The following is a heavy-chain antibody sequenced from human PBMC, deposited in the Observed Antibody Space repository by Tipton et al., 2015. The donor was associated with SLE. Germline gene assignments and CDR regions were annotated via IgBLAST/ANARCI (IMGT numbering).Heavy chain of an antibody. V-gene: IGHV3-33*08. J-gene: IGHJ6*02. CDR2: IWYDGSNK. Sequence: SLRLSCAASGFTFSNYAIHWVRQAPGKGLEWVAVIWYDGSNKYYADSVKGRFTISRDNSKNTLYLQMNSLRAEDTAVYYCARRVGGYYGMDVWGQGTTVTVSS. CDR1: GFTFSNYA. CDR3: ARRVGGYYGMDV. D-gene: IGHD2-2*01.